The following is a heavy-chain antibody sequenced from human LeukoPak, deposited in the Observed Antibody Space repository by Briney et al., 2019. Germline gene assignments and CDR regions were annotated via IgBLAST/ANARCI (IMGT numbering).Heavy chain of an antibody. D-gene: IGHD3-16*01. V-gene: IGHV3-43D*03. CDR3: AKDFGGGDYIDY. J-gene: IGHJ4*02. Sequence: GGSLRLSCAASGFTFHDAMHWVRQAPGKGLEWVSLISWDSGRTYYADSVRGRFTISRDNSKNSLYLQMNSLRAEDTAVYYCAKDFGGGDYIDYWGQGTLVTVSS. CDR1: GFTFHDA. CDR2: ISWDSGRT.